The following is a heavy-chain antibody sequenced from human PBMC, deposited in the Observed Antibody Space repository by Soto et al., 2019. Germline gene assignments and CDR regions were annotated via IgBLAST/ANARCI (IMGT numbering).Heavy chain of an antibody. CDR1: GYTFNIYG. D-gene: IGHD3-22*01. CDR2: ISAFNGKT. CDR3: ARDRVPKSSGFFPFDY. Sequence: QIQLVQSGAEVKKPGASVKVSCKASGYTFNIYGINWVRQAPGQGLEWMGWISAFNGKTNYAQNVQGRVTMTTDTSTSTGYVEWRSLRSDDTAVYYCARDRVPKSSGFFPFDYWGHGTLVTVSS. J-gene: IGHJ4*01. V-gene: IGHV1-18*01.